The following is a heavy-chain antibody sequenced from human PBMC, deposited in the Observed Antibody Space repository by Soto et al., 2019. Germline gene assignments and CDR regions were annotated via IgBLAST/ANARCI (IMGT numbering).Heavy chain of an antibody. CDR3: TKVIGYSSGRLDY. CDR1: GFTFSSDA. D-gene: IGHD6-19*01. V-gene: IGHV3-23*01. Sequence: EVQLLESGGGLVQPGGSLRLSCAASGFTFSSDAMSWVRQAPGKGLEWVSAISGSGGSTYYADSVKGRFTISRDNSKNTRYLQRNSLRAEDTAVYYCTKVIGYSSGRLDYWSHGTLVT. J-gene: IGHJ4*01. CDR2: ISGSGGST.